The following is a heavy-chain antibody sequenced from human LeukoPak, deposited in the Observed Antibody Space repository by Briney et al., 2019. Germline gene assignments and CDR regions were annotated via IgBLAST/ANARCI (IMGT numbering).Heavy chain of an antibody. CDR3: VRGREGYTLDYYYYHYMDV. J-gene: IGHJ6*03. V-gene: IGHV4-59*01. D-gene: IGHD5-24*01. Sequence: SETLSLTCNVSGDSFRDYYWNWTRQPPGKGLEWIGYLYYGGSTSYNPSLKSRVTFSVDTSKNQFSLKLNSVTAADTAVYYCVRGREGYTLDYYYYHYMDVWGKGTTVTVSS. CDR2: LYYGGST. CDR1: GDSFRDYY.